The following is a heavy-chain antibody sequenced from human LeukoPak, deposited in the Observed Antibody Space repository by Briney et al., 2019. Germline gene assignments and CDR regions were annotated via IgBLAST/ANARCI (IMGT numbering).Heavy chain of an antibody. J-gene: IGHJ6*02. D-gene: IGHD3-10*01. CDR3: ARGAWFGDQTGTYYYYYGMDV. Sequence: ASVKVSCKASGYTFTSYDNNWVRQATGQGLEWMGWMNPNSGNAGYAQKFQGRVTMTRNTSISTAYMELSSLRSEDTAVYYCARGAWFGDQTGTYYYYYGMDVWGQGTTVTVSS. CDR1: GYTFTSYD. CDR2: MNPNSGNA. V-gene: IGHV1-8*01.